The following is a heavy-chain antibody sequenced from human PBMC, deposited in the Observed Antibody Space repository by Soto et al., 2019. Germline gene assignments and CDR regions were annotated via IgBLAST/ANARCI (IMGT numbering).Heavy chain of an antibody. V-gene: IGHV1-2*04. CDR3: AREELSSRMNDAFDI. Sequence: GASVKVSCKASGYTFTGYYMHWVRQAPGQGLEWMGWINPNSGGTNYAQKFQGWVTMTRDTSISTAYMELSRLRSDDTAVYYCAREELSSRMNDAFDIWGQGTMVTVSS. CDR2: INPNSGGT. D-gene: IGHD3-16*02. J-gene: IGHJ3*02. CDR1: GYTFTGYY.